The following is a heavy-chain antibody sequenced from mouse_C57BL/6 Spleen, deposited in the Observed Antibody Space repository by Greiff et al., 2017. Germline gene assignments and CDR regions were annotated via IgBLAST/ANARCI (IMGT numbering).Heavy chain of an antibody. CDR2: IWRGGST. CDR1: GFSLTSYG. Sequence: VKLMESGPGLVQPSQSLSIPCTVSGFSLTSYGVHWVRQSPGKGLEWLGVIWRGGSTDYNAAFISRLSISKDNSKSQVFFKMNSLQADDTAIYYWARNYYGSSCWYFDVWGTGTTVTVSS. CDR3: ARNYYGSSCWYFDV. J-gene: IGHJ1*03. V-gene: IGHV2-2*01. D-gene: IGHD1-1*01.